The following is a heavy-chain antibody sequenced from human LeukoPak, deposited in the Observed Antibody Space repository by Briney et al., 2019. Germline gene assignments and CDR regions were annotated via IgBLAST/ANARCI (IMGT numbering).Heavy chain of an antibody. CDR3: ARDKGLYSSSWYGDDAFDI. D-gene: IGHD6-13*01. Sequence: GGSLRLSCAASGFTFSSYGMHWVRQAPGKGLEWVAVIWYDGSNKYYADSVKGRSTISRDNSKNTLYLQMNSLRAEDTAVYYCARDKGLYSSSWYGDDAFDIWGQGTMVTVSS. CDR1: GFTFSSYG. J-gene: IGHJ3*02. V-gene: IGHV3-33*01. CDR2: IWYDGSNK.